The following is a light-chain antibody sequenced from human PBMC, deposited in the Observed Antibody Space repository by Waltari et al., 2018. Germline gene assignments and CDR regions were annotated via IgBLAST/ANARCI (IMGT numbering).Light chain of an antibody. CDR1: QSVSSSY. CDR3: QQYGSSPPIT. CDR2: GAS. V-gene: IGKV3-20*01. J-gene: IGKJ5*01. Sequence: EIVLTQSPGTLSLSPGERATLSCRASQSVSSSYLAWYQQKPGQAPRLLSYGASNRATGIPDRFSGSGSGTDFTLTISRLEPEDFAVYYCQQYGSSPPITFGQGTRLEIK.